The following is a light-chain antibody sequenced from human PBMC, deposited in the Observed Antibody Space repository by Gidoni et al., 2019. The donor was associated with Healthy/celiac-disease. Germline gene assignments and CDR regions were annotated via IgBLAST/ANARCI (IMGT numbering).Light chain of an antibody. CDR3: QQSYSTHHT. CDR1: QSISSY. CDR2: AAP. J-gene: IGKJ2*01. Sequence: IQMTQSPSSLSASVGDRVTITCRASQSISSYLNWYQQKPGKATKLLIYAAPSLQSGVPSRFSGSGSGTDFTLTISSLQPEDFATYYCQQSYSTHHTFGQGTKLEIK. V-gene: IGKV1-39*01.